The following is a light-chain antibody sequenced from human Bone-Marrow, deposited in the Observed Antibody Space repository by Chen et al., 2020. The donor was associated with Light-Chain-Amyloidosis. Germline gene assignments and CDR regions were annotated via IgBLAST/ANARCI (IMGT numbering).Light chain of an antibody. CDR1: NIGSKS. Sequence: SYVLTQPPSVSVAPGQTARITCGGNNIGSKSVHWYQQKPGQAPILVVYDDSDRPSGLPERFSGSNTGNTATLTISRVEAGDEADYYCQVWDSGSDGGVFGGGTKLTVL. CDR3: QVWDSGSDGGV. V-gene: IGLV3-21*02. CDR2: DDS. J-gene: IGLJ3*02.